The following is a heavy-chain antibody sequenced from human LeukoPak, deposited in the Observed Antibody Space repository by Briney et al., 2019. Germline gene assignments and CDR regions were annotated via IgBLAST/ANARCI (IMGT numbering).Heavy chain of an antibody. J-gene: IGHJ4*02. Sequence: RGSLRLSCAASGFTFSSYAMSWVRQAPPKGLECVSAISGSGGSTYYADSVKVRFTISRDNSKNTLYLQMNSLRAEDTAVYYCAKDGPVLNYDSSGYYHDYWGQGTLVTVSS. V-gene: IGHV3-23*01. D-gene: IGHD3-22*01. CDR2: ISGSGGST. CDR3: AKDGPVLNYDSSGYYHDY. CDR1: GFTFSSYA.